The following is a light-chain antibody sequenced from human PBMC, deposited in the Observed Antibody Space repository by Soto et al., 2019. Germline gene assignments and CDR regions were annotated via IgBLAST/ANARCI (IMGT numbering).Light chain of an antibody. CDR1: QTVSSN. CDR2: GTS. CDR3: QHYNSYSEA. J-gene: IGKJ1*01. Sequence: EIVLTQSPATLSVSPGERATLSCRASQTVSSNLAWYQQKPGQSPRLLIYGTSTRATGVPARFSGSGSGTEFTLTISSLQPDDFATYYCQHYNSYSEAFGQWTKVDIK. V-gene: IGKV3-15*01.